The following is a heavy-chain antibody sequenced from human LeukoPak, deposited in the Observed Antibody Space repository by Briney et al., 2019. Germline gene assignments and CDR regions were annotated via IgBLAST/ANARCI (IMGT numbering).Heavy chain of an antibody. V-gene: IGHV4-34*01. CDR1: GGSFSGYY. Sequence: SETLSLTCAVYGGSFSGYYWSWIRQPPGKGLEWIGEINHSGSTNYDPSLKSRVTISVDTSKNQFSLKLSSVTAADTAVYYCASGAAGTTYIGYYYYYMDVWGKGTKVTVSS. CDR3: ASGAAGTTYIGYYYYYMDV. CDR2: INHSGST. D-gene: IGHD6-13*01. J-gene: IGHJ6*03.